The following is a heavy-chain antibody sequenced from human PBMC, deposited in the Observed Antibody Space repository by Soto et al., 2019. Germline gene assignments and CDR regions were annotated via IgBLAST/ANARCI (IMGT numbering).Heavy chain of an antibody. V-gene: IGHV4-30-2*01. CDR2: IYHTGTT. J-gene: IGHJ4*02. CDR1: GGSISSGGYS. CDR3: ARARDNWNYFDY. D-gene: IGHD1-20*01. Sequence: PSETLSLTCAVSGGSISSGGYSWTWIRQPPGRGLEWIGYIYHTGTTYYNPSLKSRVTISVDRSKNQFSLKLSSVTAADTAVYYCARARDNWNYFDYWGQGTLVTVSS.